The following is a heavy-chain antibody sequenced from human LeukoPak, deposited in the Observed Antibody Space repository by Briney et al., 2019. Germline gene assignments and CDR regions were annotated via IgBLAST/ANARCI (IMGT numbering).Heavy chain of an antibody. V-gene: IGHV3-48*03. J-gene: IGHJ6*03. CDR3: AKDLNYYYYYYYMDV. Sequence: GGSLRLSCAASRFTFSSYEMNWVRQAPGKGLEWVSYISSSGSTIYYADSVKGRFTISRDNAKNSLYLQMNSLRAEDTAVYYCAKDLNYYYYYYYMDVWGKGTTVTISS. CDR2: ISSSGSTI. CDR1: RFTFSSYE.